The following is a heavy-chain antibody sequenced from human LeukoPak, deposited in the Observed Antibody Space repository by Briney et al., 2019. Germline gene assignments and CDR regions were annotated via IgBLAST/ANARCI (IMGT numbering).Heavy chain of an antibody. CDR3: ARQGVVGATGFDF. D-gene: IGHD1-26*01. Sequence: PSETLSLTCSASGGSISEISYYWGWIRQPPGKGLEWIGSIYYSGTTYNNPSLESRVVISVDTSRNQFSLKLTSVTATDTAVYYCARQGVVGATGFDFWGQGILVTVSS. CDR2: IYYSGTT. V-gene: IGHV4-39*01. J-gene: IGHJ4*02. CDR1: GGSISEISYY.